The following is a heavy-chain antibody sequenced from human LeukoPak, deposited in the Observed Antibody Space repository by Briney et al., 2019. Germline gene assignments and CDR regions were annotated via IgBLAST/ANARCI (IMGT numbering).Heavy chain of an antibody. CDR3: APLPHLAY. CDR1: GLTFSSYA. J-gene: IGHJ4*02. V-gene: IGHV3-23*01. D-gene: IGHD3-3*02. Sequence: GGSLSLFCAPSGLTFSSYAMSWVRHAPGEGREWVSAIIGSGGSTYYADSVKGRFTISRDNSKNTLYLQMNSLRAEDTAVYYCAPLPHLAYWGQGTLVTVSS. CDR2: IIGSGGST.